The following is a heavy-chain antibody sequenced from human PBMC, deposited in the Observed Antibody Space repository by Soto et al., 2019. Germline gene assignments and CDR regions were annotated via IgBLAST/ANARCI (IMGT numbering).Heavy chain of an antibody. CDR2: IYYSGST. CDR3: ARGDYGDWNDAFDI. Sequence: SETLSLTCAVYGGSISSYYWSWIRQPPGKGLEWIGYIYYSGSTNYNPSLKSRVTISVDTSKNQFSLKLSSVTAADTAVYYCARGDYGDWNDAFDIWGQGTMVTVSS. J-gene: IGHJ3*02. D-gene: IGHD4-17*01. V-gene: IGHV4-59*01. CDR1: GGSISSYY.